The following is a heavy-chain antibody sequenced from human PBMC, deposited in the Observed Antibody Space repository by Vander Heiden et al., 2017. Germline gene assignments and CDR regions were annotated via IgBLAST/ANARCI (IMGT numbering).Heavy chain of an antibody. CDR2: ISSSSSYI. V-gene: IGHV3-21*01. Sequence: EVQLVESGGGLVKHGGSLRLSCAASGSTFSSYSRDWVRKAPGKGLEWVSSISSSSSYIYYADSVKGRFTISRDNAKNSLYLQMNSLRAEDTAVYYCARVQDSSGWYEVDYWGQGTLVTVSS. D-gene: IGHD6-19*01. J-gene: IGHJ4*02. CDR3: ARVQDSSGWYEVDY. CDR1: GSTFSSYS.